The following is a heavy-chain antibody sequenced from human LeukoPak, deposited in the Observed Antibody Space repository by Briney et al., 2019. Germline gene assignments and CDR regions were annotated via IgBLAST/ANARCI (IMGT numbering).Heavy chain of an antibody. CDR2: IRPSDSYT. CDR3: ASSYSSDGYFDF. Sequence: GECLKISCQDSGYSLTNHWISWVRQMPGKGLEWLGRIRPSDSYTNYSPSFQGDVTISADKSISTAYLQWSSLKASDTAIYYCASSYSSDGYFDFWGRGTLVTVSS. CDR1: GYSLTNHW. J-gene: IGHJ2*01. D-gene: IGHD6-19*01. V-gene: IGHV5-10-1*01.